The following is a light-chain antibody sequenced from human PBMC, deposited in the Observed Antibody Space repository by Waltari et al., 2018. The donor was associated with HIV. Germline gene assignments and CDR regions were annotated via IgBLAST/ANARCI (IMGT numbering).Light chain of an antibody. Sequence: QSVLTQPPSVSGTPGQTVTIPCSGSSSTIGSNRVTWYQQTPGAAPKPLIFSNDQRPSWGPDRFSGSKSGTSAALAISGLQSADEADYYCAAWDDSLNGMFGGGTRLTVL. CDR3: AAWDDSLNGM. CDR1: SSTIGSNR. J-gene: IGLJ3*02. V-gene: IGLV1-44*01. CDR2: SND.